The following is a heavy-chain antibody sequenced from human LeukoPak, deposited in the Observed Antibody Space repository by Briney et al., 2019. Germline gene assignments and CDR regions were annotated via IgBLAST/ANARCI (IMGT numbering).Heavy chain of an antibody. J-gene: IGHJ3*02. V-gene: IGHV3-30*18. CDR2: ISYDGSNK. CDR1: GFTFSSYG. Sequence: SGGSLRLSCAASGFTFSSYGMHWIRQAPGKGLEWVAVISYDGSNKYYADSVKGRFTISRDNSKNTLYLQMNSLRAEDTAVYYCAKSGDDRGAFDIWGQGTMVTVS. D-gene: IGHD5-24*01. CDR3: AKSGDDRGAFDI.